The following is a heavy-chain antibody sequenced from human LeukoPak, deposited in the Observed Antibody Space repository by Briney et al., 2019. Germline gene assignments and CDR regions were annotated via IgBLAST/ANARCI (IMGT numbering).Heavy chain of an antibody. CDR2: TNPNSGGT. Sequence: ASVKVSCKASGYTFTGSSIHWVRQAPGQGLEWMGWTNPNSGGTNYAQKFQARVTMTRDTSISTAYMELSRLRSDDTAVYYCARGDGATSNPYFDYWGQGTLVTVSS. D-gene: IGHD5-12*01. CDR3: ARGDGATSNPYFDY. J-gene: IGHJ4*02. CDR1: GYTFTGSS. V-gene: IGHV1-2*02.